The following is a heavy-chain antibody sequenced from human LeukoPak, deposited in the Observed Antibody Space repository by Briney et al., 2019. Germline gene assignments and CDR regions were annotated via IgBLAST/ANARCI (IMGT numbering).Heavy chain of an antibody. Sequence: SETLSLTCTVSGGSISSYYWSWIRQPPGKGLEWIGYIYYSGSTNYNPSLKSRVTISVDTSKNQFSLKLSSVTAADTAVYYCARTTRGYDSSGYYSYYFDYWGQGTLVTVSS. D-gene: IGHD3-22*01. CDR2: IYYSGST. CDR1: GGSISSYY. V-gene: IGHV4-59*01. CDR3: ARTTRGYDSSGYYSYYFDY. J-gene: IGHJ4*02.